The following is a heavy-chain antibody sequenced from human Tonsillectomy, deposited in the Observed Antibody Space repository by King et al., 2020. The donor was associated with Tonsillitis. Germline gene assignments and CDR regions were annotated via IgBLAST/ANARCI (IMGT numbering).Heavy chain of an antibody. CDR2: ISYDGSNK. CDR3: ARDQRSYWLNYYYYGMDV. Sequence: VQLVESGGGVVQPGRSLRLSCAASGFTFSSYVMHWVRQAPGKGLEWVAVISYDGSNKYYADSVKGRFTISRDNSKNTLYLQMNSLRAEDTAVYYCARDQRSYWLNYYYYGMDVWGQGTTVTVSS. D-gene: IGHD1-26*01. CDR1: GFTFSSYV. V-gene: IGHV3-30-3*01. J-gene: IGHJ6*02.